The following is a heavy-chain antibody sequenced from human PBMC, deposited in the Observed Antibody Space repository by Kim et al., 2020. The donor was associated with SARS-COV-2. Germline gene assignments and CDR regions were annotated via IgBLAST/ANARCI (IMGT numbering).Heavy chain of an antibody. D-gene: IGHD3-10*01. Sequence: GGSLRLSCSASGFTFSRYAMHWVRQAPGKTLTYVSGISEKGNTYYTASVKGRLTISRDNSKNTLYLQLSSMGAEDTAVYYCTGLIGVKADSDYWGQGTLVTVSS. V-gene: IGHV3-64D*06. CDR1: GFTFSRYA. CDR2: ISEKGNT. J-gene: IGHJ4*02. CDR3: TGLIGVKADSDY.